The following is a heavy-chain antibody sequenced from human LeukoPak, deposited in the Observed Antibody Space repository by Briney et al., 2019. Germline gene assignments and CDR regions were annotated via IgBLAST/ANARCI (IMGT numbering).Heavy chain of an antibody. CDR2: ITSTGSYT. CDR1: GFTFSSYN. CDR3: AELGITMIGGV. V-gene: IGHV3-21*01. D-gene: IGHD3-10*02. Sequence: GGSLRLSCAASGFTFSSYNMNWVRQAPGKGLEWVSSITSTGSYTFYADSVKGRFTISRDNAKNSLYLQMNSLRAEDTAVYYCAELGITMIGGVWGKGTTVTISS. J-gene: IGHJ6*04.